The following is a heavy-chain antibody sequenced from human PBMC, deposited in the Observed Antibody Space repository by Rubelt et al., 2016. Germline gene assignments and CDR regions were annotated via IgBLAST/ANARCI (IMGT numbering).Heavy chain of an antibody. Sequence: QVQLQQWGAGLLKPSETLSLTCAVYGGSFSGYYWSWIRQPPGKGLEWIGEINHSGSTNYNPSLKRRVTISVDTAKNQFSLKLSSVTAADTAGYYCARGRGSYYGPRSYFDYWGQGTLVTVSS. CDR3: ARGRGSYYGPRSYFDY. V-gene: IGHV4-34*01. J-gene: IGHJ4*02. CDR1: GGSFSGYY. CDR2: INHSGST. D-gene: IGHD1-26*01.